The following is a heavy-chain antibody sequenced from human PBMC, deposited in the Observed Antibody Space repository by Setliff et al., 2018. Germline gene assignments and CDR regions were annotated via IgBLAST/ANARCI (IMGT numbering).Heavy chain of an antibody. Sequence: ASVKVSCKASGGPLNSYSFSWVRQAPGQGLEWMGRIIPVLDITRYSQKFQGGVTITADKSTGIIYTELTSLRSDDTAVYYCARHPPPPNYFDIGALDSWGQGTLVTVSS. CDR3: ARHPPPPNYFDIGALDS. CDR1: GGPLNSYS. J-gene: IGHJ4*02. CDR2: IIPVLDIT. V-gene: IGHV1-69*02. D-gene: IGHD3-22*01.